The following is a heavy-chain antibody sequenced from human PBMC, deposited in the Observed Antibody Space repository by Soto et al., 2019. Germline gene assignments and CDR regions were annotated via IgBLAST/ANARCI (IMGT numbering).Heavy chain of an antibody. Sequence: ASVKVSFKASGYTFTSYDINWVRQATGQGLEWMGWMNPNSGNTGYAQKFQGRVTMTRNTSISTAYMELSSLRSEDTAVYYCARVVSDYYYYYMDVWGKGTTVTVSS. D-gene: IGHD6-25*01. J-gene: IGHJ6*03. CDR1: GYTFTSYD. CDR3: ARVVSDYYYYYMDV. V-gene: IGHV1-8*01. CDR2: MNPNSGNT.